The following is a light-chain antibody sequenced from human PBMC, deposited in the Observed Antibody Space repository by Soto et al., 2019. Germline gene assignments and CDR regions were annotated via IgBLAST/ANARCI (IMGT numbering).Light chain of an antibody. CDR1: SSNIGAGYD. Sequence: SVLTQPPSVSGAPGQRVTISCTGSSSNIGAGYDVHWYQQLPGTAPKLLIYANSNRPSGVPDRFSGSKSGTSASLAITGLQAEDEADYYCHSYDNSLSVVVFGGGTKLTVL. J-gene: IGLJ2*01. V-gene: IGLV1-40*01. CDR3: HSYDNSLSVVV. CDR2: ANS.